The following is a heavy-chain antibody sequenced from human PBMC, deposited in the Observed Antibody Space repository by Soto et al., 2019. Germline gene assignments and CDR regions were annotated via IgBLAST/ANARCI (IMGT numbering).Heavy chain of an antibody. J-gene: IGHJ6*03. Sequence: SETLSLTCTVSGGSISSYYWSWIRQPPGKGLEWIGYIYYSGSTNYNPSLKSRVTISVDTSKNQFSLKLSSVTAADTAVYYCARSGGIAARTGSYYYMDVWGKGTTVTVAS. V-gene: IGHV4-59*01. D-gene: IGHD6-6*01. CDR3: ARSGGIAARTGSYYYMDV. CDR1: GGSISSYY. CDR2: IYYSGST.